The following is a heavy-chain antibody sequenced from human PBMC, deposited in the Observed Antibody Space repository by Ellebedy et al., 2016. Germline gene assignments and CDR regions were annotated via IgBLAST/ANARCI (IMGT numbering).Heavy chain of an antibody. V-gene: IGHV4-59*01. D-gene: IGHD5-18*01. CDR3: ASTEYRLDAFDI. Sequence: SETLSLTCTVSGGSISSYYWSWIRQPPGKGLEWIGFIYYSGSTNYNPSLKSRVTISVDTSKNQFSLKLSSVTAADTAVYYCASTEYRLDAFDIWGQGTMVTVSS. CDR1: GGSISSYY. J-gene: IGHJ3*02. CDR2: IYYSGST.